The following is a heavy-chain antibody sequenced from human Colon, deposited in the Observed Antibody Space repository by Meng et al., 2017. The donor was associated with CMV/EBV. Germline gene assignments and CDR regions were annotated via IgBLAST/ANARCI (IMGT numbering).Heavy chain of an antibody. Sequence: GESLKISCAASGSSFSNSWMIWVRRAPGKGLEWVSSISSSSSYIYYADSVKGRFTISRDNAKNSLYLQMNSLKAEDTAVYYCARDKPSGGAGTFDYWGQGTLVTVSS. J-gene: IGHJ4*02. CDR2: ISSSSSYI. D-gene: IGHD1-1*01. CDR3: ARDKPSGGAGTFDY. V-gene: IGHV3-21*01. CDR1: GSSFSNSW.